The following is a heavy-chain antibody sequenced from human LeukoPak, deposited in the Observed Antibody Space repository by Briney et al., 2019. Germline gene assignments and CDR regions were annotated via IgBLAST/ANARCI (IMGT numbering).Heavy chain of an antibody. J-gene: IGHJ4*02. CDR2: ISSSGSTI. Sequence: GGSLRLSCAASGFSFSSYEMNWVRQAPGKGLEWVSYISSSGSTINYADSVKGRLTISRDNAKNSLYLQMSSLRAEDTAVYYCARDYYRYDYWGQGTLVTVSS. CDR3: ARDYYRYDY. V-gene: IGHV3-48*03. D-gene: IGHD3-22*01. CDR1: GFSFSSYE.